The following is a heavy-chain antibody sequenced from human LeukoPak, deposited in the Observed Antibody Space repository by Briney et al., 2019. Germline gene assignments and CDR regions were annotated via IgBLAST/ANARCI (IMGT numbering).Heavy chain of an antibody. Sequence: SQTLSLTCTVSGGSISSGDYYWSWIRQPPGKGLEWIGYIYYSGSTYYNPSLKSRVTISVDTSKNQFSLRLSSVTAADTAVYYCAREPDAIFYYGVDVWGQGTTVIVSS. CDR3: AREPDAIFYYGVDV. J-gene: IGHJ6*02. CDR1: GGSISSGDYY. CDR2: IYYSGST. V-gene: IGHV4-30-4*01. D-gene: IGHD2-2*01.